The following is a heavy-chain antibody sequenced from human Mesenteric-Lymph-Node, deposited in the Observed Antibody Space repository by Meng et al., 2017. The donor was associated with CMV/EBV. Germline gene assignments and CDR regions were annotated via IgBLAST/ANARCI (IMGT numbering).Heavy chain of an antibody. J-gene: IGHJ4*02. CDR1: GFTFSSYS. CDR3: ARDLGGSWRLWDY. Sequence: GESLKISCAASGFTFSSYSMNWVRQAPGKGLEWVSSISSSSSYIYYADSVKGRFTISRDNAKNSLYLQMNSLRAEDTAVYYCARDLGGSWRLWDYWGQGTLVIVSS. V-gene: IGHV3-21*01. CDR2: ISSSSSYI. D-gene: IGHD3-16*01.